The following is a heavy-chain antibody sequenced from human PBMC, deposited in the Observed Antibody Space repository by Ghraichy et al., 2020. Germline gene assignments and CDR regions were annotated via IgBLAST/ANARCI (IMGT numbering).Heavy chain of an antibody. Sequence: SETLSLTCAVYGGSFSGYYWSWIRQPPGKGLEWIGEINHSGSTNYNPSLKSRVTISVDTSKNQFSLKLSSVTAADTAVYYCASRRPRGGYYYYYGMDVCGQGTTVTVSS. D-gene: IGHD2-15*01. CDR3: ASRRPRGGYYYYYGMDV. CDR2: INHSGST. V-gene: IGHV4-34*01. J-gene: IGHJ6*02. CDR1: GGSFSGYY.